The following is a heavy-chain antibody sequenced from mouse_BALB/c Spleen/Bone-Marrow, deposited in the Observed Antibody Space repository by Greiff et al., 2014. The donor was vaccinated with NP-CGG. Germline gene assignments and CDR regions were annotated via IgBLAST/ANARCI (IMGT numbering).Heavy chain of an antibody. Sequence: VQLQQSGTVLARPGAAVKMSCKASGYTFSNYWMHWIKQRPGQGLEWIGTIHPGNSDTTYNQKFKGKAKLTAVTSTSTAYVELSSLTNEDSAVYYCTTLARNNFDYWGQGTTLTVSS. J-gene: IGHJ2*01. CDR3: TTLARNNFDY. V-gene: IGHV1-5*01. D-gene: IGHD3-1*01. CDR2: IHPGNSDT. CDR1: GYTFSNYW.